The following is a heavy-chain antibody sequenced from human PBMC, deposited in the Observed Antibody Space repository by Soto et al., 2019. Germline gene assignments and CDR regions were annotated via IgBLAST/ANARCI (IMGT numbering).Heavy chain of an antibody. Sequence: KASETLSLTCTVSGGSISSGDYYWSWIRQPPGKGLEWIGYIYYSGSTYYNPSLKSRVTISVDTSKNQFSLKLSSVTAADTAVYYCASDRGGNAFDIWGQGTMVTVSS. V-gene: IGHV4-30-4*01. CDR2: IYYSGST. CDR3: ASDRGGNAFDI. J-gene: IGHJ3*02. D-gene: IGHD3-16*01. CDR1: GGSISSGDYY.